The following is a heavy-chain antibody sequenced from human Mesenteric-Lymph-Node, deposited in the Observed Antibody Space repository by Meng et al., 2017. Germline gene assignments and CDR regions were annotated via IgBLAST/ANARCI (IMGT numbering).Heavy chain of an antibody. Sequence: GGSLRLSCAASGFTFSSYWMHWVRQAPGKGLVWVSRINSDGSSTSYADSVKGRFTISRDNAKNTLYLQMNSLRAEDTAVYYCAREEIEPDYYDSSGPSEYGMDVWGQGTTVTVSS. J-gene: IGHJ6*02. CDR1: GFTFSSYW. CDR2: INSDGSST. D-gene: IGHD3-22*01. V-gene: IGHV3-74*01. CDR3: AREEIEPDYYDSSGPSEYGMDV.